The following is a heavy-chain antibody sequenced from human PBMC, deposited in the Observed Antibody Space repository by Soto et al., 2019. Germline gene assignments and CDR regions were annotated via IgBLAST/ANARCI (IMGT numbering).Heavy chain of an antibody. J-gene: IGHJ1*01. CDR2: ISFDGHNE. CDR1: GFPFSNSG. D-gene: IGHD6-19*01. Sequence: QVQLVESGGGVVEPGRSLRLSCAASGFPFSNSGMHWVRQAPGKGLEWVAGISFDGHNEDYADSAKGRFTISRDNSKSTLYLQMNSRRGEDKAVYYCAYQHWLAPVWGQGTLVSVSS. V-gene: IGHV3-30*03. CDR3: AYQHWLAPV.